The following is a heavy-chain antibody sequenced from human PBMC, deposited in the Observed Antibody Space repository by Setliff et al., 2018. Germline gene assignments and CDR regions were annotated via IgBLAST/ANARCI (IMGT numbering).Heavy chain of an antibody. CDR3: ATMHIVVVIAISDHAFDI. V-gene: IGHV1-24*01. D-gene: IGHD2-21*01. CDR2: FDPEDGET. J-gene: IGHJ3*02. Sequence: ASVKVSCKVSGYTLTELSMHWVRQAPGKGLEWMGGFDPEDGETIYAQKFQGRVTMTEDTSTDTAYMELSSLRSGDTAVYYCATMHIVVVIAISDHAFDIWDQGTTVTV. CDR1: GYTLTELS.